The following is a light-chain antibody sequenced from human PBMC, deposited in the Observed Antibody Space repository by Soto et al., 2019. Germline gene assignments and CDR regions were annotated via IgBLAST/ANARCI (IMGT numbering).Light chain of an antibody. CDR2: GAS. Sequence: ILLTQSPSTLSVSSVGIATLSFSASHPVSINVAWYQQKPGQSPRLLISGASARATGIPANFSGSGSGTEFTFTISSLQSEDIATYFCQQYDNLPRTFGRGTKVDIK. CDR1: HPVSIN. CDR3: QQYDNLPRT. V-gene: IGKV3-15*01. J-gene: IGKJ4*01.